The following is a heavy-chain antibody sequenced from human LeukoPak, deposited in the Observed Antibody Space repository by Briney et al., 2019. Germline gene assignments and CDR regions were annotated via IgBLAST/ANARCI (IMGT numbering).Heavy chain of an antibody. CDR2: ISAYNGNT. CDR3: ARDYDILTGYTANLDV. D-gene: IGHD3-9*01. Sequence: GASVKVSCKASGYTFTSYGISWVRQAPGRGLEWMGWISAYNGNTNYAQKLQGRVTMTTDTSTSTAYMELRSLRSDDTAVYYCARDYDILTGYTANLDVWGKGTTVTVSS. J-gene: IGHJ6*04. V-gene: IGHV1-18*01. CDR1: GYTFTSYG.